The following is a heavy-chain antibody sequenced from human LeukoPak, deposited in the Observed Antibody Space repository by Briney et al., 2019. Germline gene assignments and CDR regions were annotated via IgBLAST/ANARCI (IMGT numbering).Heavy chain of an antibody. J-gene: IGHJ4*02. V-gene: IGHV3-23*01. CDR1: GFTFSSYA. CDR2: ISGSGGST. CDR3: AKDGTFSGYYGDY. D-gene: IGHD3-22*01. Sequence: GGSLRLSCAASGFTFSSYAMSWVRQAPGKGLEWVSAISGSGGSTYYADSVKGRLTISRDNSKNTLYLQMNSLRAEDTAVYYCAKDGTFSGYYGDYWGQGTLVTVSS.